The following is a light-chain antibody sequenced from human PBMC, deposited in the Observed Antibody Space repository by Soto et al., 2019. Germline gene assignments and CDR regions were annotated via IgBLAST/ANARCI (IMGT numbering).Light chain of an antibody. CDR3: QQSSNWQGT. CDR2: DAS. Sequence: EIVCTQSTSTLSFSPCERTTHSFMASHSVSTYLAWYQQKAGRPPRLLIYDASKRAPGIPARFSGSGSGTDFTLTISSLEPEDFAVYYCQQSSNWQGTFGRGTKVDIK. J-gene: IGKJ1*01. V-gene: IGKV3-11*01. CDR1: HSVSTY.